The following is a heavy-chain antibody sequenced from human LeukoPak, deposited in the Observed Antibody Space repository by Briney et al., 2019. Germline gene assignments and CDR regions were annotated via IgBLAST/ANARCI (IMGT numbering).Heavy chain of an antibody. D-gene: IGHD3-3*01. J-gene: IGHJ4*02. CDR1: GGSISSGGYS. CDR3: ARHVKSIFPSYFDY. Sequence: LSQTLSLTCAVSGGSISSGGYSWSWIRQPPGKGLEWIGNIHHTGSTYYNPSLKSRVTISVDTSKNQFSLKLTSVTAADTAVYYCARHVKSIFPSYFDYWGLGTLVTVSS. V-gene: IGHV4-30-2*03. CDR2: IHHTGST.